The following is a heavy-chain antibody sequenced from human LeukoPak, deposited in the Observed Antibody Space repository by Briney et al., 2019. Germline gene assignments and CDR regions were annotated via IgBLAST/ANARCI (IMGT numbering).Heavy chain of an antibody. CDR1: GFSFSNYD. CDR3: AKGGSLGFDY. D-gene: IGHD7-27*01. V-gene: IGHV3-30*02. Sequence: WGSLRRSCAGSGFSFSNYDRHWVRQAPGKGLEWVAVIRYDGNNKYSADSVKGRFTISRDNSNSTLFLQMSTLRADDTAVYYCAKGGSLGFDYWGQGTLVTVSS. J-gene: IGHJ4*02. CDR2: IRYDGNNK.